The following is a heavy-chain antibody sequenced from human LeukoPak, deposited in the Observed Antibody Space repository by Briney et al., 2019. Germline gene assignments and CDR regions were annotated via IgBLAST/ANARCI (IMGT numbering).Heavy chain of an antibody. J-gene: IGHJ4*02. CDR3: ARGRPHGNDY. D-gene: IGHD4-23*01. CDR1: GFIFSNYW. CDR2: IKRDGSER. V-gene: IGHV3-7*01. Sequence: GGSLRLSCVASGFIFSNYWMSWVRQAPGKGLEWVANIKRDGSERYYVDSVKGRFTISRDNAKNTLYLQMNSLRVEDTAVYYCARGRPHGNDYWGQGTLVTVSS.